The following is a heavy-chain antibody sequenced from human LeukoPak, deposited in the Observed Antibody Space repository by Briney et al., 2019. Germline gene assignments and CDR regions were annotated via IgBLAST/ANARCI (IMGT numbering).Heavy chain of an antibody. D-gene: IGHD3-3*01. J-gene: IGHJ4*02. CDR2: IKSDGTTT. Sequence: GGSLTLSCAASGFTFTSYWIHWVRQAPGKGLVWVSRIKSDGTTTNYADSVQGRFTISRDNTKNTVYLQMNGLRGEDTAVYYCARGMFGGYCTDYWGQGTLVTVSS. V-gene: IGHV3-74*01. CDR1: GFTFTSYW. CDR3: ARGMFGGYCTDY.